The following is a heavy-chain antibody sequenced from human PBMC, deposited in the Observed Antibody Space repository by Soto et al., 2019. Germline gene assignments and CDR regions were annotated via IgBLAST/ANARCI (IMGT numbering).Heavy chain of an antibody. Sequence: SETLSLTCTVSCGSISSYYWNWIRQPPGKGLEWIGYIYYSGYTNYNPSLKSRVTMSVDTSKNQFSLKLYSVTAADTAAYYCARDLSGSSYYWFDSWGQGTLVTVSS. V-gene: IGHV4-59*01. CDR1: CGSISSYY. D-gene: IGHD1-26*01. J-gene: IGHJ5*01. CDR3: ARDLSGSSYYWFDS. CDR2: IYYSGYT.